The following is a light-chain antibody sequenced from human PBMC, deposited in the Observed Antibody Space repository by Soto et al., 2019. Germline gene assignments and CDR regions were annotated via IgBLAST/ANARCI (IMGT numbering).Light chain of an antibody. CDR1: EGISTY. CDR3: QQYNTAPFP. CDR2: AAS. J-gene: IGKJ3*01. Sequence: DIQMTQSPSSLSASVGDRVTITCRASEGISTYLAWYQQKPGTAPKLLIYAASILQSGVPSRFSGSRSGTDVTLTISSLQPEDVGTYYCQQYNTAPFPFGPGTKVDFK. V-gene: IGKV1-27*01.